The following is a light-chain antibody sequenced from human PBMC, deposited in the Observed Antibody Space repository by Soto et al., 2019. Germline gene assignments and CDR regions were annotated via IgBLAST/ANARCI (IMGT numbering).Light chain of an antibody. Sequence: QSVLTQPASVSGSPGQSTTISCTGTTSVVGGYNYVSWYQQHPGKAPKLMIYDVSNRPSGVSNRFSGSKSGNTASLTISGLQAEDEADYYCSSYTSISTYVFGTGTKVTVL. CDR1: TSVVGGYNY. CDR3: SSYTSISTYV. V-gene: IGLV2-14*01. J-gene: IGLJ1*01. CDR2: DVS.